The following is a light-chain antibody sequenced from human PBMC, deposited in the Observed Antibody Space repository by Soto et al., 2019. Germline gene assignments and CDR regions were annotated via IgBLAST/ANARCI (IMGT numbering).Light chain of an antibody. CDR1: QSVDSY. Sequence: EIVLTQSPATLSFSPGERATLCCRASQSVDSYLAWYQQKVGQAPRLLIYDASNRATGIPARFSGSGSGTDFTLTISRLEPEDFAVYYCQHRSNWPPTFGQGTKVDIK. V-gene: IGKV3-11*01. CDR3: QHRSNWPPT. CDR2: DAS. J-gene: IGKJ1*01.